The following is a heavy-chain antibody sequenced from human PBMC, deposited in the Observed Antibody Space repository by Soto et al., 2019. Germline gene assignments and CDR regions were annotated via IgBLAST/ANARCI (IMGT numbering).Heavy chain of an antibody. V-gene: IGHV4-4*02. CDR1: GGTVASSHW. CDR2: VYHTGDT. J-gene: IGHJ5*02. D-gene: IGHD2-21*02. Sequence: SETLSLTCGVSGGTVASSHWWSWVRQSPGGGLEWIGNVYHTGDTNFNPSLQSRVTISVDKSNNQFSLRLNSLTAADTAVYFCAREIVTAGGNNYFDPWGPGTLVTSPQ. CDR3: AREIVTAGGNNYFDP.